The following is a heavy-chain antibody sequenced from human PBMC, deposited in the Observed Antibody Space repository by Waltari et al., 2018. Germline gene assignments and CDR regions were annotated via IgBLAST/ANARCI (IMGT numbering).Heavy chain of an antibody. CDR1: GGTFSSYA. V-gene: IGHV1-69*06. J-gene: IGHJ3*02. Sequence: QVQLVQSGAEVKKPGSSVKVSCKASGGTFSSYAISWVRQAPGQGLEWMGGIIPIFGTANYAQKCQGRVTITADKSTSTAYMELSSLRSEDTAVYYCASRTGMATIWSGAFDIWGQGTMVTVSS. CDR3: ASRTGMATIWSGAFDI. CDR2: IIPIFGTA. D-gene: IGHD5-12*01.